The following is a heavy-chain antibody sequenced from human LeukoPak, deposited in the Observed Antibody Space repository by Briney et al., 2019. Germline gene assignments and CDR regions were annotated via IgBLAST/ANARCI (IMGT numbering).Heavy chain of an antibody. V-gene: IGHV3-30*04. Sequence: PGGSLRLSCAASGFTFNTQALHWVRQAPGKVLEWLAFISYNGDIKKYADSVKGRFTISRDNSRKMLFLQMTGLTAEDTAIYYCARGPPLLVGEQLVRYFDYWGQGTLVTVSS. J-gene: IGHJ4*02. D-gene: IGHD6-13*01. CDR1: GFTFNTQA. CDR3: ARGPPLLVGEQLVRYFDY. CDR2: ISYNGDIK.